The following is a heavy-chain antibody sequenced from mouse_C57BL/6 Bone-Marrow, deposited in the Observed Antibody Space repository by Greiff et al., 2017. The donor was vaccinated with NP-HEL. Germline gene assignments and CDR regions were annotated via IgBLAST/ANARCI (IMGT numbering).Heavy chain of an antibody. J-gene: IGHJ2*01. CDR3: ARVLYLQLDY. CDR1: GFTFSSYA. Sequence: EVQLMESGGGLVKPGGSLKLSCAASGFTFSSYAMPWVRQTPEQRLEWVGTISDGGSYTYYPDNVQGRFTISRDNANNNLYLQMSHLTSEDTAVYYCARVLYLQLDYWGRGTTLTVSS. V-gene: IGHV5-4*01. D-gene: IGHD5-1-1*01. CDR2: ISDGGSYT.